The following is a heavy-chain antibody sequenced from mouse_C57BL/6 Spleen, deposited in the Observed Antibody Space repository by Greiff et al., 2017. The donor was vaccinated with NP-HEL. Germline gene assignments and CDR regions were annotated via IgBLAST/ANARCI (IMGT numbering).Heavy chain of an antibody. CDR1: GYTFTSYW. J-gene: IGHJ2*01. Sequence: VKLQQPGAELVKPGASVKMSCKASGYTFTSYWITWVKQRPGQGLEWIGDIYPGSGSTNYNEKFKSKATLTVDTSSSTAYMQLSSLTSDDSSFYYCARRFDYYGSSIYFDYWGQGTTLTVSS. V-gene: IGHV1-55*01. CDR2: IYPGSGST. D-gene: IGHD1-1*01. CDR3: ARRFDYYGSSIYFDY.